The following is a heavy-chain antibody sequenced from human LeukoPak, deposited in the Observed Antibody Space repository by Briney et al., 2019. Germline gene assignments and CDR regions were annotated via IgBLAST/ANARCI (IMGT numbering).Heavy chain of an antibody. J-gene: IGHJ4*02. Sequence: GASVNVSCKASGYTFTSYAMNWVRQAPGQGLEWMGWINTNTGNPTYARGFTGRFVFSLDTSVSTAYLQISSLKAEDTAVYYCARDLKGDIWFGELLPQLDYWGQGTLVTVSS. CDR3: ARDLKGDIWFGELLPQLDY. D-gene: IGHD3-10*01. V-gene: IGHV7-4-1*02. CDR1: GYTFTSYA. CDR2: INTNTGNP.